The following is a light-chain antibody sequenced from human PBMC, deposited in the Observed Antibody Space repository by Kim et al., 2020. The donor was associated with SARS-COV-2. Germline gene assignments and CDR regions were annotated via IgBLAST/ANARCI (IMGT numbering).Light chain of an antibody. V-gene: IGKV1-39*01. CDR3: QQIYNMPRT. CDR1: QNVGNY. Sequence: VFVGDRVTITCRASQNVGNYLNWYQQKEGRAPKLLIYAASILQSGVPPRISGSGSGTDFTLTISSLQPEDFATYYCQQIYNMPRTFGQGTKVDIK. J-gene: IGKJ1*01. CDR2: AAS.